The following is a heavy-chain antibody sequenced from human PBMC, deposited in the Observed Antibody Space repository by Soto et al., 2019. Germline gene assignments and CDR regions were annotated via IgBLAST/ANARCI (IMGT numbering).Heavy chain of an antibody. Sequence: QVTLKEAGPVLVKPTETVTLTCTVSGISLSNARMGVTWIRQPPGNALEWHAHLFSNHSISYNPSVKNRLPLSDAPAKRQVVLTTTNLHPADTATYYCAGSLQVTGGHPARGFEAWGQGMLVTASS. CDR3: AGSLQVTGGHPARGFEA. CDR2: LFSNHSI. V-gene: IGHV2-26*01. D-gene: IGHD2-8*02. J-gene: IGHJ5*02. CDR1: GISLSNARMG.